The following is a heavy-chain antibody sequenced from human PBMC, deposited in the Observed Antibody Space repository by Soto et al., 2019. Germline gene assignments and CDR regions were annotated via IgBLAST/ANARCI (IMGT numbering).Heavy chain of an antibody. Sequence: QVQLVESGGGVVQPGRSLRLSCAASGFTFSSYGMHWVRQAPGKGLEWVAVISYDGSNKYYADSVKRRFTISRDNSKNTLYLQMNSLRAEDTAVYYCAKGGFGDFDYWGQGTLVTVSS. CDR3: AKGGFGDFDY. CDR1: GFTFSSYG. J-gene: IGHJ4*02. CDR2: ISYDGSNK. D-gene: IGHD3-10*01. V-gene: IGHV3-30*18.